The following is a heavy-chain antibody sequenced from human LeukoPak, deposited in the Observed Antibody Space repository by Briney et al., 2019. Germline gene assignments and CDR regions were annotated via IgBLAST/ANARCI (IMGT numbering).Heavy chain of an antibody. CDR3: ARVVDGSPGTFYI. CDR1: GGSTSSGSYY. D-gene: IGHD1-26*01. CDR2: IYISGNT. Sequence: PSQTLSLTCTVSGGSTSSGSYYWSWIRQPAGKGLEWIGRIYISGNTNYNPSLKSRVTILLDMSKNQFSLKLSSVTAADTAVYYCARVVDGSPGTFYIWGQGIMVTVSS. V-gene: IGHV4-61*02. J-gene: IGHJ3*02.